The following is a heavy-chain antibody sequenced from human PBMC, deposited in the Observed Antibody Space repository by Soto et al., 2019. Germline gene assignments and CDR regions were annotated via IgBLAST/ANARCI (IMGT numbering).Heavy chain of an antibody. V-gene: IGHV1-69*12. CDR1: GGTFSSYA. CDR2: IIPMFGTA. Sequence: QVQLVQSGAEVRKPGSSVKVSGKASGGTFSSYAVSWVRQAPGQGLEWMGGIIPMFGTANYAQKFRGRVTIIADESTTTAYMELSSLTSEDTAVYYCAIEASRSGYSNNWYSYGMDVWGQGTTVTVSS. CDR3: AIEASRSGYSNNWYSYGMDV. D-gene: IGHD6-13*01. J-gene: IGHJ6*02.